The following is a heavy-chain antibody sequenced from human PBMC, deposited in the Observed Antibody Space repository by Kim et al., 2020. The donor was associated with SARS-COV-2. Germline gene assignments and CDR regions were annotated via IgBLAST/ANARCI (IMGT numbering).Heavy chain of an antibody. Sequence: GGSLRLSCAASGCTFSSYSMNWVRQAPGKGLEWVASISSSSSYIYYANSVKGRVTISRDNAKNSLYLQRTSLRAEDTAVYYCAGGNGSGGSCDRDYWGQGTLVTVSS. CDR2: ISSSSSYI. J-gene: IGHJ4*02. V-gene: IGHV3-21*01. CDR1: GCTFSSYS. D-gene: IGHD2-15*01. CDR3: AGGNGSGGSCDRDY.